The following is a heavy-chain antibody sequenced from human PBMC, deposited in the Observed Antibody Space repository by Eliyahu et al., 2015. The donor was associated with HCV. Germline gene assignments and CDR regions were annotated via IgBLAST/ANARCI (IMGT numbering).Heavy chain of an antibody. D-gene: IGHD3-22*01. CDR1: GFSLNTLGVR. V-gene: IGHV2-70*04. CDR2: IDWDDEK. Sequence: QVTLKESGPAVVKPRQTLTLTCTFSGFSLNTLGVRVNWIRQPPGKALEWLARIDWDDEKHYRTSLQTRLTVSKGTSRNQVVLTMTNMDPVDSATYFCFFFGYIDSAGSHLGATWGQGTQVTVSS. J-gene: IGHJ5*02. CDR3: FFFGYIDSAGSHLGAT.